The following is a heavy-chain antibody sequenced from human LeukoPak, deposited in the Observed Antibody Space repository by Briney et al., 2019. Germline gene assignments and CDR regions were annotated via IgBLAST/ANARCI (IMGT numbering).Heavy chain of an antibody. CDR2: TYYRSKWYN. CDR1: GDSVSSNSAA. CDR3: ARGLGHLRDIVVVVAATRTFDP. D-gene: IGHD2-15*01. J-gene: IGHJ5*02. V-gene: IGHV6-1*01. Sequence: SQTLSLTCAISGDSVSSNSAAWNWIRQSPSRGLEWLGRTYYRSKWYNDYAVSVKSRITINPDTSKNQFSLKLSSVTAADTAVYYCARGLGHLRDIVVVVAATRTFDPWGQGTLVTVSS.